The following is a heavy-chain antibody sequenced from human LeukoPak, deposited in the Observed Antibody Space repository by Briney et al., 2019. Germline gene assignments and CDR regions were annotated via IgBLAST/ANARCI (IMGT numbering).Heavy chain of an antibody. CDR2: ISSSGATI. CDR3: ATLTVATSFDY. J-gene: IGHJ4*02. CDR1: GFSFSGYE. Sequence: PGGSLRLSCAASGFSFSGYEMHWVRQAPGKGLEWISDISSSGATIYYADSVKGRFTISRDNAKNSLYLQMNSLRAEDTAVYYCATLTVATSFDYWGQGTLVTVSS. D-gene: IGHD5-12*01. V-gene: IGHV3-48*03.